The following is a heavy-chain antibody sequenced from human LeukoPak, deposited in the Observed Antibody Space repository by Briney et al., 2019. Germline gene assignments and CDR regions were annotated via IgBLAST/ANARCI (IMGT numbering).Heavy chain of an antibody. J-gene: IGHJ4*02. CDR1: GGSISSYY. CDR3: ARRAMPRTFDY. CDR2: TYYSGST. Sequence: SETLSLTCTVSGGSISSYYWSWIRQPPGKGLEWIGYTYYSGSTYYNPSLKSRVTISVDTSKNQFSLNLSSVTAADTAVYYCARRAMPRTFDYWGQGTLVTVSS. V-gene: IGHV4-59*12. D-gene: IGHD1-1*01.